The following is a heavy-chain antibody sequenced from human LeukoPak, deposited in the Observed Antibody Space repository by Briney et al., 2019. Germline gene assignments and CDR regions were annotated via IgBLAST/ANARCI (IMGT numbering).Heavy chain of an antibody. Sequence: ASVKVSCKASGYTFTSYGISWVRQAPGQGLEWMGWISAYNGNTNYAQKLQGRVTMTTDTSTSTAYMELRSLRSDDTAVYYCARDRGSSWPYYYYGMDVWGQGTTVTVSS. CDR3: ARDRGSSWPYYYYGMDV. CDR1: GYTFTSYG. CDR2: ISAYNGNT. D-gene: IGHD6-13*01. V-gene: IGHV1-18*01. J-gene: IGHJ6*02.